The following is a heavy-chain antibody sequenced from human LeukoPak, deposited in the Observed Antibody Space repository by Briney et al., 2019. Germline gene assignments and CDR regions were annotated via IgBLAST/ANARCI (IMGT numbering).Heavy chain of an antibody. CDR3: ARDRSYGDYYFDY. CDR1: GGSISCYY. D-gene: IGHD5-18*01. J-gene: IGHJ4*02. V-gene: IGHV4-59*01. Sequence: SETLSLTCTVSGGSISCYYWSWTRQPPGKGLEWIGYIYYSGSTSYNPSLKSRVTISVDTSKNQFSLKLSSVTAADTAVYYCARDRSYGDYYFDYWGQGTLVTVSS. CDR2: IYYSGST.